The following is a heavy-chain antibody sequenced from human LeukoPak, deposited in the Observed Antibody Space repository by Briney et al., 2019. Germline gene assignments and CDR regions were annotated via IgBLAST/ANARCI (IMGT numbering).Heavy chain of an antibody. CDR2: IYYIGST. Sequence: PSQTLSLTCPVSGGSISSYYSSWIRQPPGNGLGWLGYIYYIGSTNYNPPLKTQSPLPVTTPKTHFFLKLSSVTPAAPAFIYCARVVSAPPHPQYFYYCYMDVWGKGTTVTSSS. V-gene: IGHV4-59*01. J-gene: IGHJ6*03. D-gene: IGHD1-14*01. CDR3: ARVVSAPPHPQYFYYCYMDV. CDR1: GGSISSYY.